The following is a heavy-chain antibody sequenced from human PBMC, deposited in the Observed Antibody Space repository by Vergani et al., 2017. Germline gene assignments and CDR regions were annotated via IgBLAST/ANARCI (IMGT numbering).Heavy chain of an antibody. V-gene: IGHV3-23*04. D-gene: IGHD5-24*01. J-gene: IGHJ4*02. CDR2: ISGSGGST. Sequence: EVQLVESGGGIVKPGGSLRLSCVASGFTFNHYAMNWVRQAPGKGLEWVSGISGSGGSTYYAGSVKGRFTISRDSSKNTLYLQMNSLRVEDTAVYYCGRGSDNYNWGQGTLVTVSS. CDR3: GRGSDNYN. CDR1: GFTFNHYA.